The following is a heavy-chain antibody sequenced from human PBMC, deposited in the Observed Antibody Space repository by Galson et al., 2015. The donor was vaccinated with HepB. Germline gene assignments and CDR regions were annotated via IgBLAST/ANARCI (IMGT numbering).Heavy chain of an antibody. Sequence: SLRLSCAASGFTFSSYAMSWVRQAPGKGLEWVSAISGSGGSTYYADSVKGRFTISRDNSKNTLYLQMNSLRAEDTAVYYCAKPRLPYCGGDCFLYYFDYWGQGTLVTVSS. J-gene: IGHJ4*02. D-gene: IGHD2-21*02. V-gene: IGHV3-23*01. CDR3: AKPRLPYCGGDCFLYYFDY. CDR2: ISGSGGST. CDR1: GFTFSSYA.